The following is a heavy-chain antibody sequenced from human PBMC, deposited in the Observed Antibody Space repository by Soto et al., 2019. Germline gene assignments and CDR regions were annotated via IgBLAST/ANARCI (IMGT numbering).Heavy chain of an antibody. Sequence: ASVNVSCKASGYIFTDYYMHWVRQAPGQGLEWTGIINPSGGSTSYAQKFQGRVTMTRDTSTSTVYMELSSLRSEDTAVYYCARVVVGVSARDGMDVWGQGTTVTVSS. CDR1: GYIFTDYY. CDR3: ARVVVGVSARDGMDV. D-gene: IGHD3-16*01. V-gene: IGHV1-46*01. J-gene: IGHJ6*02. CDR2: INPSGGST.